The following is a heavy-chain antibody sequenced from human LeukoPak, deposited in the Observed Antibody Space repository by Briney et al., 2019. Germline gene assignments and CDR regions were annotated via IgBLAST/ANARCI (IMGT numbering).Heavy chain of an antibody. J-gene: IGHJ4*02. D-gene: IGHD6-6*01. CDR3: ARDSQQLVLPDY. CDR1: GFTFSRYT. Sequence: GGSLRLSCAASGFTFSRYTMNWVRQAPGKGLEWVSSISSSSTYIYYADSVKGRFTISRDNAKNSLYLQMNSLRAEDTAVYYCARDSQQLVLPDYWGQGTLVTVSS. CDR2: ISSSSTYI. V-gene: IGHV3-21*01.